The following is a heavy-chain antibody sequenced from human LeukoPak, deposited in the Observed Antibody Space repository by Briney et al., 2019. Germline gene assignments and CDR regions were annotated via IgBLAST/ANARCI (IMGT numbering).Heavy chain of an antibody. Sequence: SETLSLTCAVYGGSFSGYYWSWIRQPPGKGLEWIGEINHSGSTNYNPSLKSRVTISVDTSKNQFSLKLSSVTAADTAVYYCARVSGIAAYYYYYMDVWGKGTTVTVSS. CDR2: INHSGST. J-gene: IGHJ6*03. D-gene: IGHD6-13*01. V-gene: IGHV4-34*01. CDR3: ARVSGIAAYYYYYMDV. CDR1: GGSFSGYY.